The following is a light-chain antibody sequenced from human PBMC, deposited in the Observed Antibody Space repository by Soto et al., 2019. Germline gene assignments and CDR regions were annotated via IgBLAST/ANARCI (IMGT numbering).Light chain of an antibody. CDR3: QQTYSTPYT. V-gene: IGKV1-39*01. CDR2: TSG. Sequence: IHMTQSPSSLSASVGDRVTITCRASQRITTYLNWYQQKPGEAPKLLISTSGTLQRGVPSRFSGSVSGTDFTLTSTSLQPADFATYFCQQTYSTPYTFGQGTQLEFK. J-gene: IGKJ2*01. CDR1: QRITTY.